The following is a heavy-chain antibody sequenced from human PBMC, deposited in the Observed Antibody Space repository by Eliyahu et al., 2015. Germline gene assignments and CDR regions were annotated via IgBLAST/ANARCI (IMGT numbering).Heavy chain of an antibody. J-gene: IGHJ2*01. V-gene: IGHV1-69*04. D-gene: IGHD6-13*01. CDR2: IIPILGIA. CDR1: GGTFSSYT. CDR3: ARDCIAAAGPLYWYFDL. Sequence: EVKKPGSSVKVSCKASGGTFSSYTISWVRQAPGQGLEWMGRIIPILGIANYAQKFQGRVTITADKSTSNAYIEQSSLRCEDTAVYSCARDCIAAAGPLYWYFDLWGRGTLVTVSS.